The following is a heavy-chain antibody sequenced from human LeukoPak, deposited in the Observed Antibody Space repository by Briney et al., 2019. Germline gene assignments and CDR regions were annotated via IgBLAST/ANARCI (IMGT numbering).Heavy chain of an antibody. CDR2: TYYTGDT. D-gene: IGHD4-17*01. Sequence: SETLSLTCTVSGGSTSSSSHYWGWIRQPPGRGLEWIATTYYTGDTYYNPSLQSRVTISADTSRNQFSLKLTSVTATDTAVYYCARRDYGVPFDPWGPGTLVTVSS. J-gene: IGHJ5*02. V-gene: IGHV4-39*01. CDR1: GGSTSSSSHY. CDR3: ARRDYGVPFDP.